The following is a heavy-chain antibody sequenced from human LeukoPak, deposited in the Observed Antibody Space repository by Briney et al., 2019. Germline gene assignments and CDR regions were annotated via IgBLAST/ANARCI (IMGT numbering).Heavy chain of an antibody. CDR3: DRDQAGYSSGRSDDYYYYGMDV. D-gene: IGHD6-19*01. Sequence: GGSLRLSCAASGFTFSDYYMSWIRQAPGKGLEWVSYISSSGSTIYYADSVKGRLTISRDNAKNSLYLQMNSLRAEDTAVYYWDRDQAGYSSGRSDDYYYYGMDVWGQGTTVTVSS. CDR2: ISSSGSTI. V-gene: IGHV3-11*01. J-gene: IGHJ6*02. CDR1: GFTFSDYY.